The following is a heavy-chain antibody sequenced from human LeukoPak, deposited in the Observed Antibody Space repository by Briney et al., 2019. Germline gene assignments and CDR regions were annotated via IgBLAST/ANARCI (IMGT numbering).Heavy chain of an antibody. V-gene: IGHV3-64*01. J-gene: IGHJ4*02. CDR3: AREFCDTNNCYKAALAY. CDR1: GFSFSTYT. D-gene: IGHD2-2*02. CDR2: ITSNGDSK. Sequence: GGSLRLSCAASGFSFSTYTMHWVHQAPGKGLKYVSAITSNGDSKYYASSVKGRFTISRDNYKNTLYLQMGSLTTEDVALYYCAREFCDTNNCYKAALAYWGQGTLVSVSS.